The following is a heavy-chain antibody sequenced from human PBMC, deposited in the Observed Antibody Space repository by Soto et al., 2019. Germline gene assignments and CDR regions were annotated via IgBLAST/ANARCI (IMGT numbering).Heavy chain of an antibody. CDR3: AKDRAGPCDYVGAFDS. CDR1: GFTFDDYT. V-gene: IGHV3-43*01. CDR2: ISWDGGST. D-gene: IGHD4-17*01. Sequence: EVQLVESGGVVVQPGGSLRLSCAASGFTFDDYTMHWVRQAPGKGLEWGSLISWDGGSTYYADSVKGRFTNSRDNSKNSLYLQMNSLRAEDTALYYCAKDRAGPCDYVGAFDSWGQGTMVTVSS. J-gene: IGHJ3*02.